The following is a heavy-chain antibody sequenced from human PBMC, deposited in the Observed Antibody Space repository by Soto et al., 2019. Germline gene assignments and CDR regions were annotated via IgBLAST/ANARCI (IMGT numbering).Heavy chain of an antibody. Sequence: ASVKVSCKASGYTFTSYDINWVRLATGQGLEWMGWMNPNSGNTGYAQKFQGRVTMTRNTSISTAYMELSSLRSEDTAVYYCARVALGEQWLAAMDVWGKGTTVTVSS. CDR3: ARVALGEQWLAAMDV. J-gene: IGHJ6*03. CDR1: GYTFTSYD. CDR2: MNPNSGNT. D-gene: IGHD6-19*01. V-gene: IGHV1-8*01.